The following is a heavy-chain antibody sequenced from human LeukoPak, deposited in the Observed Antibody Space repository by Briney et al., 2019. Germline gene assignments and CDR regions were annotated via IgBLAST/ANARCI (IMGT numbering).Heavy chain of an antibody. D-gene: IGHD3-10*01. V-gene: IGHV3-23*01. CDR2: ISGSGVTT. CDR1: GFTFSSYA. Sequence: GGSLRLSCAASGFTFSSYAMSWVRQAPGKGLEWLSAISGSGVTTYYADSVKGRFTISRDNSKNTLYLQMNSLRAEDTALYYCAKDRDYYLVGFFDYWGQGTLVTVSS. J-gene: IGHJ4*02. CDR3: AKDRDYYLVGFFDY.